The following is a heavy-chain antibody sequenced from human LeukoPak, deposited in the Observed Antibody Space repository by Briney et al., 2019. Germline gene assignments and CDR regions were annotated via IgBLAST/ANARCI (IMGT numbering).Heavy chain of an antibody. D-gene: IGHD5-24*01. J-gene: IGHJ4*02. Sequence: PGGSLRLSCAASGFTLSSYAMHWVRQAPGKGLEWVAVISYDGSNKYYADSMKGRLTISRDNAKNTLILQMNSLRVEDTAVYYCARDWVYKIDYWGRGTLVTVSS. CDR2: ISYDGSNK. V-gene: IGHV3-30-3*01. CDR1: GFTLSSYA. CDR3: ARDWVYKIDY.